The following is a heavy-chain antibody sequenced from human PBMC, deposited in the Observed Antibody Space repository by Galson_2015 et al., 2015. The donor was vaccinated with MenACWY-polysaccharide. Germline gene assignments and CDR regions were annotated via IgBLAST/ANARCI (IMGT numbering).Heavy chain of an antibody. D-gene: IGHD4/OR15-4a*01. Sequence: SLRLSCAASAFDFNKYVMNWVRQPPGKGLQWVSSITPTGGTLYYADSVRGRFTITRGNSKNTLYLQMNSLGAEDTAVYYCAKGSYRANAVLSYYYYYMDAWGKGTTVTVSS. CDR1: AFDFNKYV. V-gene: IGHV3-23*01. CDR2: ITPTGGTL. CDR3: AKGSYRANAVLSYYYYYMDA. J-gene: IGHJ6*03.